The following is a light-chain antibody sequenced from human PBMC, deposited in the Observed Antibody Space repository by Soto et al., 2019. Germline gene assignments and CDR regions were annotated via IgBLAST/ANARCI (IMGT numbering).Light chain of an antibody. Sequence: EIVMTQSPATLSVSPGERATLSCRASQSVSSNLAWYQQKPGQAPRLLIYGASTRATGIPARFSGSGSGTEFPLTISSLQPEDFAVYYCQQYNNWPRTFGQGTKVDIK. CDR1: QSVSSN. V-gene: IGKV3-15*01. CDR3: QQYNNWPRT. CDR2: GAS. J-gene: IGKJ1*01.